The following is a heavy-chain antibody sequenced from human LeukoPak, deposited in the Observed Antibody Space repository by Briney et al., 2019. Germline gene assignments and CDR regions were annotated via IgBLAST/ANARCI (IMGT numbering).Heavy chain of an antibody. D-gene: IGHD1-26*01. CDR1: GGSISSGTYY. Sequence: PSETLSLTCTVSGGSISSGTYYWGWIRRPPGKGLQRIGSIYYSGSTSYNPSLKSRVTISVDTSKNQFSLKLDSVTAADTAVYYCARNASDSGTSYFDYWGQGTLVTVSS. J-gene: IGHJ4*02. V-gene: IGHV4-39*01. CDR2: IYYSGST. CDR3: ARNASDSGTSYFDY.